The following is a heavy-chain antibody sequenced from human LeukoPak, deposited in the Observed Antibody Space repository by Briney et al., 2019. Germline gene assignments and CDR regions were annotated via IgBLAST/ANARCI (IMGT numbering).Heavy chain of an antibody. Sequence: PGGSLRLSCAASGFTFASYGMSWVRQAPGKGLEWVSFITTNGGRTSYADSVEGRFTISRDNPRNTLYMQMNSLRDEDTAVYYCAIMHGYYDGTGYWVQWGQGTLVTASS. CDR2: ITTNGGRT. CDR3: AIMHGYYDGTGYWVQ. V-gene: IGHV3-23*01. CDR1: GFTFASYG. D-gene: IGHD3-22*01. J-gene: IGHJ1*01.